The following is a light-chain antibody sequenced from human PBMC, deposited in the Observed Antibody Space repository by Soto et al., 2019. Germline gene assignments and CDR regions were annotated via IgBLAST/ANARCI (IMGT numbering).Light chain of an antibody. CDR1: QGISSN. J-gene: IGKJ5*01. V-gene: IGKV3-15*01. Sequence: EIVMTQSPATLSVPPGERVTLSCTASQGISSNLAWYQQKPRQAPTLVIFGASTRAPGIPISFSGSGSGTEFTLSISSLQSDDCAVYYCQQCKSWPLSFSQGTRLEIK. CDR2: GAS. CDR3: QQCKSWPLS.